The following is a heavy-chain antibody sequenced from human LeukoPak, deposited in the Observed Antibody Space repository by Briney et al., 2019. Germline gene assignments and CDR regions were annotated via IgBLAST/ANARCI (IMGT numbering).Heavy chain of an antibody. CDR1: GFTFSSYG. J-gene: IGHJ3*02. CDR3: ARDLIVVDDAFDI. V-gene: IGHV3-33*01. Sequence: PGRSLRLSCAASGFTFSSYGMHWVRQAPGKGLEWVAVIWYDGSKKYYAGSVKGRFTISRDNSKNTLYLQMNSLRPEDTAVYHCARDLIVVDDAFDIWGQGTMVTVSS. D-gene: IGHD3-22*01. CDR2: IWYDGSKK.